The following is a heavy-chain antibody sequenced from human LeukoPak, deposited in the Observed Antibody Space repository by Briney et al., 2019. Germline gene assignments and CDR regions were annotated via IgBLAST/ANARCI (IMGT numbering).Heavy chain of an antibody. J-gene: IGHJ4*02. Sequence: QAGGSLILSCAASGFTFSSYWMSWVRQALGKGLECVANIKQDGSEKYYVDSVKGRFTISRDNAKNSLYLQMNSLRAEDTAVYYCAAAMDSSGYYYFDYWGQGTLVTVSS. CDR1: GFTFSSYW. CDR3: AAAMDSSGYYYFDY. V-gene: IGHV3-7*01. CDR2: IKQDGSEK. D-gene: IGHD3-22*01.